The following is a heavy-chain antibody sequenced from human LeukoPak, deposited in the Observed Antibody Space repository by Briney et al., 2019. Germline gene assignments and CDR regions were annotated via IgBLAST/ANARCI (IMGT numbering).Heavy chain of an antibody. Sequence: SETLSLICSVSGGSIRDYYWSWLRQPAGKGLEWIVRMSTSGSTNYNPSLESRVTMSVDTSNKQFSLRLISVTAADTAVYYRARYSGFHVGYFDSWSQGTLVTVSS. J-gene: IGHJ4*02. D-gene: IGHD3-22*01. CDR2: MSTSGST. V-gene: IGHV4-4*07. CDR1: GGSIRDYY. CDR3: ARYSGFHVGYFDS.